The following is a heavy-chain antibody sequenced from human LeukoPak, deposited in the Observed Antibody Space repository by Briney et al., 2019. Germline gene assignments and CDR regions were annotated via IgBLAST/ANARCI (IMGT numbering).Heavy chain of an antibody. Sequence: SETLSLTCTVSGGSISSSYWSWIRHPPGKGLEWIGYIYYSGSTNSNPSLKSRVTISVDTSKNQFSLKLTSVTAADTAVYYCARGGYSSAWYVFDYWGQGTLVTVSS. D-gene: IGHD6-19*01. CDR1: GGSISSSY. CDR3: ARGGYSSAWYVFDY. V-gene: IGHV4-59*01. J-gene: IGHJ4*02. CDR2: IYYSGST.